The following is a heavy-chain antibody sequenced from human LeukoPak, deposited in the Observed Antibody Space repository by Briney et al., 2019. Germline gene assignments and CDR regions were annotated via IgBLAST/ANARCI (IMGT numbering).Heavy chain of an antibody. J-gene: IGHJ6*04. V-gene: IGHV1-2*04. CDR2: INPNSGGT. CDR3: ARAMVRASYGMDV. D-gene: IGHD3-10*01. Sequence: ASVKVSCKASGYTFTGYYMHWVRQAPGQGLEWMGWINPNSGGTNYARKFQGWVTMTRDTSISTAYMELSRLRSDDTAVYYCARAMVRASYGMDVWGKGTTVTVSS. CDR1: GYTFTGYY.